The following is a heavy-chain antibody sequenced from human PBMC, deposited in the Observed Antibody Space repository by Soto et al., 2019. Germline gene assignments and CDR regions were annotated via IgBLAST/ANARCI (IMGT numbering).Heavy chain of an antibody. V-gene: IGHV5-51*01. CDR1: GYSFTYYY. Sequence: PGESLKISCKGSGYSFTYYYIAWVRQLPGKGLEWMGMINPGDSGTRYNSSFQGQVTMSADKSISTAFLQWSSLQASDTAMYYCAISDPVGWGYSYYGMDVWGQGTTGTVSS. CDR2: INPGDSGT. J-gene: IGHJ6*02. D-gene: IGHD1-26*01. CDR3: AISDPVGWGYSYYGMDV.